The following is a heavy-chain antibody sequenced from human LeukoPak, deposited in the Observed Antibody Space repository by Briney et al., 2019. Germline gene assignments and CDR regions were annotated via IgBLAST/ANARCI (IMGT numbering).Heavy chain of an antibody. J-gene: IGHJ5*02. CDR2: IYYSGST. D-gene: IGHD5-18*01. V-gene: IGHV4-39*01. CDR1: GGSISSSSYY. CDR3: ARRGSAMVNRRWFDP. Sequence: SETLSLTCTASGGSISSSSYYWGWIRQPPGKGLEWIGSIYYSGSTYYNPSLKSRVTISVDTSKNQFSLKLSSVTAADTAVYYCARRGSAMVNRRWFDPWGQGTLVTVSS.